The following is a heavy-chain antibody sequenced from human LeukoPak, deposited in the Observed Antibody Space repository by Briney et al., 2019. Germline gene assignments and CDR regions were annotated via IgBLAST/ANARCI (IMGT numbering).Heavy chain of an antibody. D-gene: IGHD6-6*01. J-gene: IGHJ4*02. CDR1: GFSISNYY. CDR3: ARAGQFIAARPISFDY. CDR2: IYYSGST. Sequence: SETLSLTCTVSGFSISNYYLCWIRQPPGKGLEWIGSIYYSGSTNYNSSLKSRVTISVDTSKNQFSLKLSSVTPADTAVYYCARAGQFIAARPISFDYWGQGTLVTVSS. V-gene: IGHV4-59*01.